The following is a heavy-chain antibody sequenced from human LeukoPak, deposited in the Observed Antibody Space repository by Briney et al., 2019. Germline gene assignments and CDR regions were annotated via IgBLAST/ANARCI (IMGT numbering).Heavy chain of an antibody. CDR1: GYTFTSYD. J-gene: IGHJ4*02. V-gene: IGHV1-8*01. D-gene: IGHD6-19*01. CDR3: ARVHSSAWYYFDY. CDR2: MNPNSGNT. Sequence: GASVKVSCKASGYTFTSYDINWVRQATGQALEWMGWMNPNSGNTGYAQKFQGRVTMTRNTSISTAYMELSSLRSEDTAVYYCARVHSSAWYYFDYWGQGTLVTVSS.